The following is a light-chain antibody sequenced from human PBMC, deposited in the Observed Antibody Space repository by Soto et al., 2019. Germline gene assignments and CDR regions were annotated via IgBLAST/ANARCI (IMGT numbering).Light chain of an antibody. J-gene: IGKJ1*01. V-gene: IGKV1-5*03. CDR2: KAS. Sequence: DIQMTQSPSTLSGSVGDRVTITCRASQTISRWVAWYQQKPGKAPKLLIYKASTLKSGVPSRFSGSGSGTEFTLTISSLPPDDFATYYCQHYNSYSEAFGQGTKVELK. CDR3: QHYNSYSEA. CDR1: QTISRW.